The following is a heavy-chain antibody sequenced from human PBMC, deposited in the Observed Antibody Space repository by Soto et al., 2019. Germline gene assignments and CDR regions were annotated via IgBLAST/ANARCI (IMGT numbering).Heavy chain of an antibody. V-gene: IGHV3-74*01. Sequence: GGSLRLSCAASGFTFSSYWMHWVRQAPGKGLVWVSRINSDGSSTSYADSVKGRFTISRDNAKNTLYLQMNSLRAEDTAVYYCASALGYSSGWYYYWGQGTLVTVSS. CDR3: ASALGYSSGWYYY. J-gene: IGHJ4*02. CDR1: GFTFSSYW. D-gene: IGHD6-19*01. CDR2: INSDGSST.